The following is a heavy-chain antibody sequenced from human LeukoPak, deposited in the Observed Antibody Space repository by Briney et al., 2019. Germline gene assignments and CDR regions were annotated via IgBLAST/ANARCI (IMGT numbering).Heavy chain of an antibody. CDR3: ATGPHCAGDCFDY. V-gene: IGHV3-23*01. CDR2: ISSSGSKK. J-gene: IGHJ4*02. Sequence: GGSLRLSCAASGFTFSSYAMSWVRQAPGKGLEWVSSISSSGSKKYSEASVKGCFTFSKDNFKNTVFLQMNSLRGEDTGLYYCATGPHCAGDCFDYWGEGNLASVST. D-gene: IGHD2-21*01. CDR1: GFTFSSYA.